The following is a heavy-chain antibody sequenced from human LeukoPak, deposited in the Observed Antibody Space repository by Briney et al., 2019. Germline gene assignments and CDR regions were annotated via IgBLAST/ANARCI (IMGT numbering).Heavy chain of an antibody. J-gene: IGHJ6*02. CDR1: EFTFSSYG. Sequence: GGSLRLSCAASEFTFSSYGMHWVRQAPGKGLEWVAVISFDGSNEYYADSVKGRLTISRDNSKNTLFLQMNSLRAEDTAVYYCAKDLIAGADINYYYGMDVWGQGTTVTVSS. CDR2: ISFDGSNE. V-gene: IGHV3-30*18. CDR3: AKDLIAGADINYYYGMDV. D-gene: IGHD6-19*01.